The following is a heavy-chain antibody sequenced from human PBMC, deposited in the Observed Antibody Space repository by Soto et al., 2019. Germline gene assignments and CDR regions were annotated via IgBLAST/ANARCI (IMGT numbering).Heavy chain of an antibody. V-gene: IGHV5-51*01. CDR2: INPGDSDI. Sequence: TGESLKISCKASGYSFTTYWIAWVRQMPGKGLEWMGIINPGDSDIRYSPSFQGQVTISADNSISTAYLQWSSLKASDTAMYYCARHERFCYYYYGMDVWGQGTAVTVSS. J-gene: IGHJ6*02. CDR3: ARHERFCYYYYGMDV. D-gene: IGHD1-1*01. CDR1: GYSFTTYW.